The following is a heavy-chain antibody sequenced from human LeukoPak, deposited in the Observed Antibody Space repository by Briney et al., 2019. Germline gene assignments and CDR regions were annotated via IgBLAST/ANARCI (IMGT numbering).Heavy chain of an antibody. V-gene: IGHV1-2*02. CDR3: ARRYSGSYYPPLYYFDY. CDR2: INPNSGGT. Sequence: ASVKVSCKASGYTFTSYSISWVRQAPGQGLEWMGWINPNSGGTNYAQKFQGRVTMTRDTSISTAYMELSRLRSDDTAVYYCARRYSGSYYPPLYYFDYWGQGTLVTVSS. D-gene: IGHD1-26*01. CDR1: GYTFTSYS. J-gene: IGHJ4*02.